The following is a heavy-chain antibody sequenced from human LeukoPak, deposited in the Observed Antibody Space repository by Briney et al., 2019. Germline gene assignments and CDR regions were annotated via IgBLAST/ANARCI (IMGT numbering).Heavy chain of an antibody. D-gene: IGHD1-26*01. Sequence: GGSLRLSCAASGVTLSSYAMSWARQAPGKGLEWVSAITGSGGSTYYADSVKGRFTISRDNSKNTLYLQMNSLRAEDTAVYYCAKAQVGAILHAFDIWGQGTMVTVSS. CDR2: ITGSGGST. CDR1: GVTLSSYA. V-gene: IGHV3-23*01. J-gene: IGHJ3*02. CDR3: AKAQVGAILHAFDI.